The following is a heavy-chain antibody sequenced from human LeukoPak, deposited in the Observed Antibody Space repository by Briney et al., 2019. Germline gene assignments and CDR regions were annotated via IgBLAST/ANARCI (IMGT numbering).Heavy chain of an antibody. Sequence: PSETLSLTCTVSGGSISSSSYYWGWIRQPPGKGLEWIGSIYYSGSTYYNPSLKSRVTISVDTSKNQFSLKLSSVTAADTAVYYCARQFGGLWFYYDILTGSFDYWGQGTLVTVSS. CDR1: GGSISSSSYY. V-gene: IGHV4-39*01. J-gene: IGHJ4*02. D-gene: IGHD3-9*01. CDR3: ARQFGGLWFYYDILTGSFDY. CDR2: IYYSGST.